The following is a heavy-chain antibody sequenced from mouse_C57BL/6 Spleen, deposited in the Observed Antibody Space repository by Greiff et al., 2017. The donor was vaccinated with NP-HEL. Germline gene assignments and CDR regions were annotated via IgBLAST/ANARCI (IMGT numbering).Heavy chain of an antibody. D-gene: IGHD1-1*01. CDR1: GYTFTSYG. CDR2: IYPRSGNT. CDR3: ARGIITTVVATDY. Sequence: QVQLQESGAELARPGASVKLSCKASGYTFTSYGISWVKQRTGQGLEWIGEIYPRSGNTYYHEKFKGKATLTTDNSSNTAYMELRSLTSEDSAVNFCARGIITTVVATDYWGQGTTLTVSS. V-gene: IGHV1-81*01. J-gene: IGHJ2*01.